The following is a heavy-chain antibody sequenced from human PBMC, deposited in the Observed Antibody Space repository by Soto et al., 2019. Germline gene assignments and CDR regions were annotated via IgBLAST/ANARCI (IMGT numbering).Heavy chain of an antibody. CDR1: GYTFTSYA. CDR3: ARVHSRYCSSTSCLYYYGMDV. J-gene: IGHJ6*02. D-gene: IGHD2-2*01. CDR2: INAGNGNT. V-gene: IGHV1-3*01. Sequence: GASVKVSCKASGYTFTSYAMHWVRQAPGQRLEWMGWINAGNGNTKYSQKFQGRATITRDTSASTAYMELSSLRSEDTAVYYCARVHSRYCSSTSCLYYYGMDVWGQGTTVTVSS.